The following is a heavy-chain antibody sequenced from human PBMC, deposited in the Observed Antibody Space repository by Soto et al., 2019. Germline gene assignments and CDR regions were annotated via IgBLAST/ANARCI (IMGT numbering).Heavy chain of an antibody. D-gene: IGHD3-16*01. Sequence: HITLTESGPTLVKPTQTLTLTCTYSGFSLRTTGVGVGWVRQPPGKALEWLAIIYWNDDKHYSPSLKSRFTLTSDISKSQVVLTMTNMDPVDTATYYCAHTWGLLFDYWGQGTLVIVSS. CDR1: GFSLRTTGVG. V-gene: IGHV2-5*01. J-gene: IGHJ4*02. CDR3: AHTWGLLFDY. CDR2: IYWNDDK.